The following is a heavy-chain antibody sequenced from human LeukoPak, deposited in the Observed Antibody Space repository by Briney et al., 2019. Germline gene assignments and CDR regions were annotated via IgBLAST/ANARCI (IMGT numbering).Heavy chain of an antibody. CDR1: GGSITNYY. Sequence: SETLSLTCTVSGGSITNYYWNWIRQPPGKGLEWIGYVLYSGGTNYNPSLKSRVTISVDTSKNQFSLKLTSVTAADTALYYCARDAVTYDAFDIWGQGTMVTVSS. CDR2: VLYSGGT. J-gene: IGHJ3*02. D-gene: IGHD2-21*02. V-gene: IGHV4-59*01. CDR3: ARDAVTYDAFDI.